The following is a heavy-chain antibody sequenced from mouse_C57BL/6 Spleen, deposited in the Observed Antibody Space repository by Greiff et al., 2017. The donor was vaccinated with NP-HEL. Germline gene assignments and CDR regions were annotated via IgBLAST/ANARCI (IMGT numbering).Heavy chain of an antibody. CDR1: GYTFTSYT. D-gene: IGHD2-10*01. CDR3: ARRALLWYFDV. J-gene: IGHJ1*03. V-gene: IGHV1-4*01. CDR2: INPSSGYT. Sequence: VQLQQSGAELARPGASVKMSCKASGYTFTSYTMHWVKQRPGQGLEWIGYINPSSGYTKYNQKFKDKATLTADKSSSTAYMQLISLTSGDSAVYYCARRALLWYFDVLGTGTTVTGAS.